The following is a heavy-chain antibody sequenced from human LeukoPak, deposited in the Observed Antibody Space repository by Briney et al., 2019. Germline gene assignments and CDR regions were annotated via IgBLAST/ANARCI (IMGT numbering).Heavy chain of an antibody. D-gene: IGHD7-27*01. CDR3: AGEVTGEHWFDP. J-gene: IGHJ5*02. CDR1: GGSFSGYY. CDR2: INHSGST. Sequence: PSETLSLTCAVYGGSFSGYYWSWIRQPPGKGLEWIGEINHSGSTNYNPSLKSRVIISVDTSKNRFSLRLSSVTAADTAVYYCAGEVTGEHWFDPWGQGTLVTVSS. V-gene: IGHV4-34*09.